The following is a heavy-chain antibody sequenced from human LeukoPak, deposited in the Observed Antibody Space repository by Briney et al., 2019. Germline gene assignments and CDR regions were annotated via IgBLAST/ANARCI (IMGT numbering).Heavy chain of an antibody. J-gene: IGHJ3*02. Sequence: GGSLRLSCAASGFTISTYSMNWVRQAPGKGLEWVSYISSSSSTIYYADSVRGRFSISRDNVKNSLYLQMNSLRDEDTAVYYCARADHDSSGYYGAFDIWGQGTMVTVSS. D-gene: IGHD3-22*01. CDR1: GFTISTYS. V-gene: IGHV3-48*02. CDR2: ISSSSSTI. CDR3: ARADHDSSGYYGAFDI.